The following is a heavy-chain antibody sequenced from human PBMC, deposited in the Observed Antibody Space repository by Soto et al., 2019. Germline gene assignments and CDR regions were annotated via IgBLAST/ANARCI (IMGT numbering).Heavy chain of an antibody. J-gene: IGHJ6*02. CDR1: GYTFTSYG. CDR2: ISAYNGNT. CDR3: ARDAGEWLWMNTSYYYGMDV. D-gene: IGHD3-3*01. V-gene: IGHV1-18*04. Sequence: QVQLVQSGAEVKKPGASVKVSCKASGYTFTSYGISWVRQAPGQGLEWMGWISAYNGNTNYAQKLQGRVTMTTDTSTSKAYMELRSLRSDDTAVYYCARDAGEWLWMNTSYYYGMDVWGQGTTVTVSS.